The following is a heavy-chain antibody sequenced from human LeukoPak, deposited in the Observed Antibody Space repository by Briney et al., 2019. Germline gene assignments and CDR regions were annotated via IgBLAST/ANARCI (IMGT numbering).Heavy chain of an antibody. V-gene: IGHV7-4-1*02. D-gene: IGHD3-9*01. CDR2: INTNTGNP. J-gene: IGHJ4*02. CDR3: ARVVEYYDILTGYYFDY. Sequence: ASVKVSRKASGYTFTSYAMNWVRQAPGQGLEWMGWINTNTGNPTYAQGFTGRFVFSLDTSVSTAYLQISSLKAEDTAVYYCARVVEYYDILTGYYFDYWGQGTLVTVSS. CDR1: GYTFTSYA.